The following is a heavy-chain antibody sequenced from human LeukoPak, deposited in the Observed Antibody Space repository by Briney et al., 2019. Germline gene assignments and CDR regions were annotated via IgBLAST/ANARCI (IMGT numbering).Heavy chain of an antibody. CDR1: GFTFSNAW. D-gene: IGHD2-2*01. CDR3: TTGYCSSTSCRYYFDY. J-gene: IGHJ4*02. Sequence: GGSLRLSCAASGFTFSNAWMSWVRQAPGKGLEWVGRIKSKTDGGTTDYAAPVKGRFTISRDDSKNTLYLQMNSLKTEDTAVYYCTTGYCSSTSCRYYFDYWSQGTLVTVSS. CDR2: IKSKTDGGTT. V-gene: IGHV3-15*01.